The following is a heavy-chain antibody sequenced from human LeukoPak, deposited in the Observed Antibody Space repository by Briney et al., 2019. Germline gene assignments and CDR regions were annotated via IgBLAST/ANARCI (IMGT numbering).Heavy chain of an antibody. D-gene: IGHD5-12*01. CDR3: ARARNSGYDLLYSFDY. CDR1: GGSISSSSYY. Sequence: SETLSLTCTVSGGSISSSSYYWGWIRQPPGKGLEWIGSIYYSGSTYYNPSLKSRVTISVDTSKNQFSLKLSSVTAADTAVYYCARARNSGYDLLYSFDYWGQGTLVTVSS. V-gene: IGHV4-39*01. CDR2: IYYSGST. J-gene: IGHJ4*02.